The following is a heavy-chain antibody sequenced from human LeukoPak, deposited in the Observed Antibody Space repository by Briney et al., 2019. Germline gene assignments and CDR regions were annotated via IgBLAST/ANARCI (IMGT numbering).Heavy chain of an antibody. CDR3: ARDPGYCSSTSCYKFFDY. CDR1: GFTFSSFW. Sequence: TGGSLRLSCAASGFTFSSFWMHWVRQAPGKGLVWVSRINTDGSSTSYADSVKGRFTISRDNAKNTLYLQMNSLRAEDTADYYCARDPGYCSSTSCYKFFDYWGQGTLVTVSS. J-gene: IGHJ4*02. V-gene: IGHV3-74*01. D-gene: IGHD2-2*02. CDR2: INTDGSST.